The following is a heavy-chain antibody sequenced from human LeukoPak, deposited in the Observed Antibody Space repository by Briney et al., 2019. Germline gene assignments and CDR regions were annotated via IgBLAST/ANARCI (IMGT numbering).Heavy chain of an antibody. CDR3: ARGPKTYYYDSSGVHLAWDY. CDR1: GGSISSYY. Sequence: SETLSLTCTVSGGSISSYYWSWLRQPPGKGLEWIGYIYYSGSTNYNPSLKSRVTISVDTSKNQFSPKLSSVTAADTAVYYCARGPKTYYYDSSGVHLAWDYWGQGTLVTVSS. V-gene: IGHV4-59*08. J-gene: IGHJ4*02. D-gene: IGHD3-22*01. CDR2: IYYSGST.